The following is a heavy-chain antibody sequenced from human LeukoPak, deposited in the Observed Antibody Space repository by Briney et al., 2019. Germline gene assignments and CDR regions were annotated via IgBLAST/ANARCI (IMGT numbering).Heavy chain of an antibody. CDR1: GFTFSSYS. V-gene: IGHV3-21*01. CDR2: ISSSSSYI. Sequence: GGSLRLSCAASGFTFSSYSMNWFRQAPGKGLEWVSSISSSSSYIYYADSVKGRFTISRDNAKNSLYLQMNSLRAEDTAVYYCARDTTIFGVVIDYWGQGTLVTVSS. CDR3: ARDTTIFGVVIDY. D-gene: IGHD3-3*01. J-gene: IGHJ4*02.